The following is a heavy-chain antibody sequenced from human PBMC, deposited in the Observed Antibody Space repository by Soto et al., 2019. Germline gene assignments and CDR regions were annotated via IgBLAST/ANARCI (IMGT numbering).Heavy chain of an antibody. D-gene: IGHD3-3*01. CDR1: GYTFSNFG. Sequence: QVQLVQSGAEVKKPGASVKVSCKASGYTFSNFGISWVRQAPGQGLEWMGWISAYNGNTNYAQKLQGRVTMTTDTSPSTAYMELRTLRSDETAVYYCARGAGWVTIFRVVTLDYWGPGTLVTVSS. J-gene: IGHJ4*02. CDR3: ARGAGWVTIFRVVTLDY. CDR2: ISAYNGNT. V-gene: IGHV1-18*01.